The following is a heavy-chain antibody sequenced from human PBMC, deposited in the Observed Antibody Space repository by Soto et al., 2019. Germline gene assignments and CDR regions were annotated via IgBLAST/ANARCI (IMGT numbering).Heavy chain of an antibody. CDR1: GGTFSSYA. CDR2: IIPIFGTA. J-gene: IGHJ6*02. D-gene: IGHD4-17*01. V-gene: IGHV1-69*13. CDR3: ARKGDDYAYYYYGMDV. Sequence: GASVKVSCKASGGTFSSYAISWVRQAPGQGLEWMGGIIPIFGTANYAQKFQGRVTITADESTSTAYMELSSLRSEDTAVYYCARKGDDYAYYYYGMDVWGQGTTVTVSS.